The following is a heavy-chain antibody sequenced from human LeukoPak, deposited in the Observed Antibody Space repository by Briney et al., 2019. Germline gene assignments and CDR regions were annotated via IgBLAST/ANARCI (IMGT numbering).Heavy chain of an antibody. J-gene: IGHJ4*02. Sequence: PGGSLRLSCAASGFTFSSYSMNWVRQAPGKGLEWVSSISSSSSYIYYADSVKGRFTISRDNAKNSLYLQMNSLKAEDTAVYYCAREKNFVWGSYRIFENWGQGILVTVSP. CDR3: AREKNFVWGSYRIFEN. V-gene: IGHV3-21*01. CDR1: GFTFSSYS. D-gene: IGHD3-16*02. CDR2: ISSSSSYI.